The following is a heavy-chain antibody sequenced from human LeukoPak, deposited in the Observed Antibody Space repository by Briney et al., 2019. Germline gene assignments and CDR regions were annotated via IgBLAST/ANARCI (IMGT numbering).Heavy chain of an antibody. J-gene: IGHJ4*02. CDR3: AKGVVVAPDVTPSDY. CDR2: ISYDGSNK. Sequence: GGSLRLSCAASGFTFSSYAMHWVRQAPGKGLEWVAVISYDGSNKYYADSVKGRFTISRDNSKNTLYLQMNSLRAEDTAVYYCAKGVVVAPDVTPSDYWGQGTLVTVSS. CDR1: GFTFSSYA. V-gene: IGHV3-30*04. D-gene: IGHD2-2*01.